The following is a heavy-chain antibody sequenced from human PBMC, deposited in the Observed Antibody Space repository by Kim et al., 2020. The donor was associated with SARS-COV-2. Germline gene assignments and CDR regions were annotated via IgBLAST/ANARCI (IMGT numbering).Heavy chain of an antibody. D-gene: IGHD2-2*01. CDR3: AKNTGGYQLPGGY. Sequence: YADSVKGRFTISRDNSKNTLYLQMNSLRAEDTAVYYCAKNTGGYQLPGGYWGQGTLVTVSS. J-gene: IGHJ4*02. V-gene: IGHV3-23*01.